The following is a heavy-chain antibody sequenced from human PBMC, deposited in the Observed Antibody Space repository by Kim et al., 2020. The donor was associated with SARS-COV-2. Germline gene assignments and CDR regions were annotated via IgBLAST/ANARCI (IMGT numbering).Heavy chain of an antibody. Sequence: SETLSLTCAVYGGSFSGYYWSWIRQPPGKGLEWIGEINHSGSTNYNPSLKSRVTISVDTSKNQFSLKLSSVTAADTAVYYCARHQVVAKAFDIWGQGTMVTVSS. J-gene: IGHJ3*02. V-gene: IGHV4-34*01. D-gene: IGHD5-12*01. CDR3: ARHQVVAKAFDI. CDR2: INHSGST. CDR1: GGSFSGYY.